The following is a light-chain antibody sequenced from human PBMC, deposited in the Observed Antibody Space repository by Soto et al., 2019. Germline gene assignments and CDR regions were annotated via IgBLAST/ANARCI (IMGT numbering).Light chain of an antibody. CDR2: VNTDGSH. J-gene: IGLJ2*01. Sequence: QSVLTQSPSASASLGASVKLTCTLSSGHTSYAIAWHQQPPEKAPRFLMKVNTDGSHRKGDGIPDRFSGSSSGAERYLTISSLQSGDEADYYCQTWGSGIQVFGGGTKVTVL. CDR3: QTWGSGIQV. V-gene: IGLV4-69*01. CDR1: SGHTSYA.